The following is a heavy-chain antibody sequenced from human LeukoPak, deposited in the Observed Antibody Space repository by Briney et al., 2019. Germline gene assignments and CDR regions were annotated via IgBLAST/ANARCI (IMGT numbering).Heavy chain of an antibody. V-gene: IGHV4-59*08. J-gene: IGHJ3*02. D-gene: IGHD3-10*01. CDR1: GGSISSYY. CDR2: LYYGGST. CDR3: ASGEITMVRGVIIGHAFDI. Sequence: SETLSFTCTGSGGSISSYYWIWLRQPPGMGLEGIGYLYYGGSTYYNPSLKSRVTISVDTSKNPFSLKLSPVTAADTAVYYCASGEITMVRGVIIGHAFDIWGQGRMDTVSS.